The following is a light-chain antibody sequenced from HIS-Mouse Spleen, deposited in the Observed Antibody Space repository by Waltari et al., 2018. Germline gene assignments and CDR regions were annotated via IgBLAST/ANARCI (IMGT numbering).Light chain of an antibody. V-gene: IGLV2-14*03. CDR2: DVS. CDR1: SSDVGGYNY. CDR3: SSYTSSSTLV. Sequence: QSALTQPASVSGSPGQSITISCPGTSSDVGGYNYVSWYQQHQGKAPKLRIYDVSNRPSWVSNRFSGSKSGNTASLTISGLQAEDEADYYCSSYTSSSTLVFGGGTQLTVL. J-gene: IGLJ3*02.